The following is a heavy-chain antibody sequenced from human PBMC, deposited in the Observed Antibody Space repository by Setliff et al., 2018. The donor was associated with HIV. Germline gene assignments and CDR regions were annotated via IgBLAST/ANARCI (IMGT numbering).Heavy chain of an antibody. CDR3: VRWYYCVSGACYRADY. V-gene: IGHV4-34*01. D-gene: IGHD2-21*02. Sequence: LSLTCSVYGTFFSDHYWSWVRQTPGKGLEWIGEMNQSGTTNYNPSLKSRVTMSIDTSERQFSLKLTSVTAADTAVYYCVRWYYCVSGACYRADYWGQGTMVTVSS. CDR2: MNQSGTT. J-gene: IGHJ4*02. CDR1: GTFFSDHY.